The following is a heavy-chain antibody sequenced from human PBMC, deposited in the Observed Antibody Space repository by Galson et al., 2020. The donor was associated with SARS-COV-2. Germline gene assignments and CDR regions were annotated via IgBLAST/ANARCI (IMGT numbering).Heavy chain of an antibody. V-gene: IGHV3-30*04. J-gene: IGHJ4*02. Sequence: LKISCAASGFTFRSYTMHWVRQAPGKGLVWVAALSFDGNNQYYADSVKGRFTISRDTSQDTLYLQMNSLRAEDTAVYYCATISYDSSGFPFDYWGQGTLVTVSS. CDR1: GFTFRSYT. CDR3: ATISYDSSGFPFDY. D-gene: IGHD3-22*01. CDR2: LSFDGNNQ.